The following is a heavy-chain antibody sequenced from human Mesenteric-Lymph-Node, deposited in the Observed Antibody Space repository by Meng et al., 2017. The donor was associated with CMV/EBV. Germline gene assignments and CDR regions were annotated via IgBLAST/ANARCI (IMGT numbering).Heavy chain of an antibody. CDR3: ARAASAMLRGYFDY. CDR2: ISSSGSDI. CDR1: GFTFSSYS. Sequence: GESLKISCAASGFTFSSYSMNWVRQAPGKGLEWVSYISSSGSDIYYADSVRGRFTISRDNAKDSLYLQLNSLRAEDAGTYYCARAASAMLRGYFDYWGQGTLVTVSS. J-gene: IGHJ4*02. V-gene: IGHV3-21*05. D-gene: IGHD3-10*01.